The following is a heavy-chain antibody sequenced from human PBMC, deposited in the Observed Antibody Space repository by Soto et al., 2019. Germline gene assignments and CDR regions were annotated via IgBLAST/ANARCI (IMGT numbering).Heavy chain of an antibody. CDR3: AKLSCTSSTCYFPGWFDP. CDR2: VYYSGSS. CDR1: GDSISGGASF. V-gene: IGHV4-31*03. D-gene: IGHD2-2*01. Sequence: SETLSLTCTVSGDSISGGASFWSWIRQPPGKGLEWIANVYYSGSSYYNPSLKGRLTISVDTTKNQFSLQLKSMTAADTAVYYCAKLSCTSSTCYFPGWFDPWGQGTLVTVSS. J-gene: IGHJ5*02.